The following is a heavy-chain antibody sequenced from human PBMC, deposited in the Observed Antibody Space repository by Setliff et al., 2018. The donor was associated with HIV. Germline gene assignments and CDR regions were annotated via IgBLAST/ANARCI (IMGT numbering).Heavy chain of an antibody. CDR1: GFTVNSGA. CDR2: VGCWGTCT. CDR3: AKAALAPGRDLGVFDI. Sequence: GGSLRLSCAGSGFTVNSGAMNWVRQAPGKGLEWVSTVGCWGTCTYFADSVKGRFTISADTSKNTLYLQMNSLRAEDTAVYYCAKAALAPGRDLGVFDIWGQGTMVTVSS. D-gene: IGHD6-13*01. V-gene: IGHV3-23*01. J-gene: IGHJ3*02.